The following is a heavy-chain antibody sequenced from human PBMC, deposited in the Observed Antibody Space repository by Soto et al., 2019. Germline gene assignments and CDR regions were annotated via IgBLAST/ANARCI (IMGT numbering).Heavy chain of an antibody. CDR1: GFNFDNYG. CDR3: EKDRVSGTFYNPLGF. D-gene: IGHD1-7*01. Sequence: GGSLRLSCQASGFNFDNYGMHWVRQAPGKGLEWVAVITYDGSNKYYADSVKGRFTISRDNSKNTLSLHLNTLKPEDTAVYHCEKDRVSGTFYNPLGFWGQGTLVTVSS. V-gene: IGHV3-30*18. J-gene: IGHJ4*02. CDR2: ITYDGSNK.